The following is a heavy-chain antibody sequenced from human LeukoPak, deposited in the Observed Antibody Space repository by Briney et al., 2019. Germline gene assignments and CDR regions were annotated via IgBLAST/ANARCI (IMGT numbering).Heavy chain of an antibody. CDR1: GSSFTSYW. D-gene: IGHD6-13*01. Sequence: GAPLKIPCKGSGSSFTSYWIGWGGQMPGKGLEWMGIIYPCDSDTRYNPSFQGQVPISAANSISTAYLQWSSLKASDTAMYYCARPQVAAAGTAAFDIWGQGTMVTVSS. J-gene: IGHJ3*02. CDR3: ARPQVAAAGTAAFDI. V-gene: IGHV5-51*01. CDR2: IYPCDSDT.